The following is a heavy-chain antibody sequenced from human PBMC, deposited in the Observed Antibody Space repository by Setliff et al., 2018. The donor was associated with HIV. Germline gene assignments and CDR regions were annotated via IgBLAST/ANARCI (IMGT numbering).Heavy chain of an antibody. D-gene: IGHD5-12*01. CDR3: AKSSPSIGYITDC. J-gene: IGHJ4*02. CDR2: ISDSGAT. V-gene: IGHV4-59*01. Sequence: SETLSLTCTVSGGSISPYYWSWIRQPPGKGLEWIAWISDSGATNYNPSLTSRVTISVDTSKNHLFLKLTSVTTADTAVYFCAKSSPSIGYITDCWGQGAPVTVSS. CDR1: GGSISPYY.